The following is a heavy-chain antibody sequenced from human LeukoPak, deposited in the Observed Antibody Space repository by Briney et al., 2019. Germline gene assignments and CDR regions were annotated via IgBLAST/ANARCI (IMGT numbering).Heavy chain of an antibody. CDR1: GFTLSSYG. Sequence: PGGSLRLSCAASGFTLSSYGMHWVRQAPGKGLEWVAVISYDGSNKYYADSVKGRFTTSRDNSKNTLYLQMNSLRAEDTAVYYCAKDSGYDFLDYWGQGTLVTVSS. J-gene: IGHJ4*02. V-gene: IGHV3-30*18. CDR3: AKDSGYDFLDY. D-gene: IGHD5-12*01. CDR2: ISYDGSNK.